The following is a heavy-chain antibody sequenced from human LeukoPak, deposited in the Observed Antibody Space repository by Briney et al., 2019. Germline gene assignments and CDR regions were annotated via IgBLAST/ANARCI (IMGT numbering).Heavy chain of an antibody. D-gene: IGHD6-19*01. Sequence: ASVKVSCTASGYTFTGYYMHWVRQAPGQGLEWMGRINPNSGGTNYAQKFQGRVTMTRDTSISTAYMELSRLRSDDTAVYYCARVAVAGHFDYWGQGTLVTVSS. CDR1: GYTFTGYY. J-gene: IGHJ4*02. CDR3: ARVAVAGHFDY. V-gene: IGHV1-2*06. CDR2: INPNSGGT.